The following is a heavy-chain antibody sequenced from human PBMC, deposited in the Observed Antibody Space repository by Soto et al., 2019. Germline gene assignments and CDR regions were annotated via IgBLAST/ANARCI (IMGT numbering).Heavy chain of an antibody. CDR1: GLSFGSYA. J-gene: IGHJ4*02. V-gene: IGHV3-23*01. CDR2: ISGSGDST. D-gene: IGHD6-6*01. CDR3: AKRPPTL. Sequence: VQMLQSGGGSVQPGGSLRLSCVVSGLSFGSYAMSWVRQTPGKGLEFVSSISGSGDSTYYADSVKGRFIISRDNSNNTVFLQMNSLRVEDTALYYCAKRPPTLWGQGTLVSV.